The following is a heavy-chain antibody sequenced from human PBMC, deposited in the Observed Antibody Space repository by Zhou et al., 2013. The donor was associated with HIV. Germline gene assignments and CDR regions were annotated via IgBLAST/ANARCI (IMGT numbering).Heavy chain of an antibody. J-gene: IGHJ4*02. CDR3: ARVVFDRCDY. CDR2: INPSEGIT. V-gene: IGHV1-46*01. Sequence: QVQLVQSGAEVKKPGASVKVSCKVSGYTLTELSMHWVRQAPGQGLEWMGVINPSEGITNYAQKLQDRVTMTRDTATTTVYMEMRSLRNEDTAVYYCARVVFDRCDYWGQGTLVTVSS. D-gene: IGHD3-9*01. CDR1: GYTLTELS.